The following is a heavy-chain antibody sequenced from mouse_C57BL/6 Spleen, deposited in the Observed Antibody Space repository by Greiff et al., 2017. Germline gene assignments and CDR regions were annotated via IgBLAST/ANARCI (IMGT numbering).Heavy chain of an antibody. CDR3: ARGGTGTLYYFDY. D-gene: IGHD4-1*01. J-gene: IGHJ2*01. CDR1: GFTFSDYG. V-gene: IGHV5-17*01. Sequence: EVMLVESGGGLVKPGGSLTLSCAASGFTFSDYGMHWVRQAPEKGLEWVAYISSGSSTIYYADTVKGRFTISRDNAKNTLFLQMTSLRSEDTAMYYCARGGTGTLYYFDYGGQGTTLTVSS. CDR2: ISSGSSTI.